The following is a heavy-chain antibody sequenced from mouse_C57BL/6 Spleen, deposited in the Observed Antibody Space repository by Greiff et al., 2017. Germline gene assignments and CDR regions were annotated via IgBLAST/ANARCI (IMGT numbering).Heavy chain of an antibody. J-gene: IGHJ1*03. CDR2: ISNLAYSI. CDR1: GFTFSDYG. CDR3: ARRDSVGYWYFGV. D-gene: IGHD3-3*01. Sequence: EVQLVESGGGLVQPGGSLKLSCAASGFTFSDYGMAWVRQAPRKGPEWVAFISNLAYSIYYADTVTGRFTISRENAKNTLYLEMSSLRSEDTAMYYCARRDSVGYWYFGVWGTGTTVTVSS. V-gene: IGHV5-15*01.